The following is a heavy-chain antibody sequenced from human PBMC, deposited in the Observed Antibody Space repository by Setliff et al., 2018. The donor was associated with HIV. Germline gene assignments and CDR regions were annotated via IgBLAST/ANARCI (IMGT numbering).Heavy chain of an antibody. V-gene: IGHV1-69*13. D-gene: IGHD5-12*01. CDR2: IIPIYGTA. CDR1: GDIFSRYG. J-gene: IGHJ3*02. CDR3: ARDGGYSGHQGFGDAFDI. Sequence: GASVKVSCKASGDIFSRYGISWVRQAPGQGLEWMGGIIPIYGTANSAQKFQGRVTITADESTSTAYLELSTLRSEDTAVYFCARDGGYSGHQGFGDAFDIWGQGTMVTVSS.